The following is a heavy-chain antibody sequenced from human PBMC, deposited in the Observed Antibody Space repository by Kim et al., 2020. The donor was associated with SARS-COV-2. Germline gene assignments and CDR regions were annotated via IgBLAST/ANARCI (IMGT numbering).Heavy chain of an antibody. J-gene: IGHJ3*02. CDR3: AREYESNIVGATKGAFDI. Sequence: ASVKVSCKASGYTFTSYYMHWVRQAPGQGLEWMGIINPSGGSTSYAQKFQGRVTMTRDTSTSTVYMELSSLRSEDTAVYYCAREYESNIVGATKGAFDIWGQGTMVTVSS. D-gene: IGHD1-26*01. CDR2: INPSGGST. CDR1: GYTFTSYY. V-gene: IGHV1-46*01.